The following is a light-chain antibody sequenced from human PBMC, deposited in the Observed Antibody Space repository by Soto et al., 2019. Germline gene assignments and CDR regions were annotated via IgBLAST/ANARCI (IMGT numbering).Light chain of an antibody. Sequence: QSALTQPASVSGSPGQSIAISCTGTSSDVDVYNFVSWYQHHPGKAPKLMIFDVSNRPSGVSNRFSGSKSGNTASLTISGLQAEDEADYYCTSYTTSSTYVFGTGTKVTVL. J-gene: IGLJ1*01. CDR3: TSYTTSSTYV. CDR1: SSDVDVYNF. V-gene: IGLV2-14*03. CDR2: DVS.